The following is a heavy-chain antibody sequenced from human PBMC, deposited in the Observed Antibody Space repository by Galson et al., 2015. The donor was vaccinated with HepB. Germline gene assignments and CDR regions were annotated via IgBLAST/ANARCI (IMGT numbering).Heavy chain of an antibody. CDR2: ISGSGGST. J-gene: IGHJ5*02. V-gene: IGHV3-23*01. D-gene: IGHD6-6*01. Sequence: LRLSCAASGFTFSSYAMSWVRQAPGKGLEWVSAISGSGGSTYYADSVKGRFTISRDNSKNTLYLQMNSLRAEDTAVYYCAKEGGYSSSRTTWFDPWGQGTLVTVSS. CDR3: AKEGGYSSSRTTWFDP. CDR1: GFTFSSYA.